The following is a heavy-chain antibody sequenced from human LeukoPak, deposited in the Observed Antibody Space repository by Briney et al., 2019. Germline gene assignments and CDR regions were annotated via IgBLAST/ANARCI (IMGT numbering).Heavy chain of an antibody. Sequence: GGSLRLSCAASGFTFSSYAMHWVRQAPGKGLEWVAVISYDGGNKYYADSVKGRFTISRDNSKNTLYLQMNSLRAEDTAVYYCARDLDTAMATGDYWGQGTLVTVSS. CDR1: GFTFSSYA. V-gene: IGHV3-30-3*01. CDR2: ISYDGGNK. D-gene: IGHD5-18*01. J-gene: IGHJ4*02. CDR3: ARDLDTAMATGDY.